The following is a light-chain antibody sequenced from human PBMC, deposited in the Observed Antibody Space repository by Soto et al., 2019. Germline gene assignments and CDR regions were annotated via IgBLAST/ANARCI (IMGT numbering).Light chain of an antibody. J-gene: IGLJ1*01. CDR1: SSDVGSDNL. CDR3: SSFTSSRTDV. CDR2: EGS. Sequence: QSALTQPASVSGSPGQSITISCTGTSSDVGSDNLVSWYQQHPGKAPKLMIYEGSKRPSGVSNRFSGSKSGNTASLTISGLQAEDEADYYCSSFTSSRTDVFGAGTKLTVL. V-gene: IGLV2-14*02.